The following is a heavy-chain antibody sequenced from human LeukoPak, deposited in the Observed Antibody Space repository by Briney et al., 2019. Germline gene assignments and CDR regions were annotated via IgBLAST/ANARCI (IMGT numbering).Heavy chain of an antibody. CDR2: ISYDGSNK. D-gene: IGHD1-26*01. J-gene: IGHJ4*02. CDR3: ARRLVGAKGFDN. Sequence: GGSLRLSCAASGFTFSSYAMHWVRQPPGKGLEWVAIISYDGSNKYYADSVKGRFTISRDNSKNTLYLQMNSLRAEDTAVYYCARRLVGAKGFDNWGQGTLVTVSS. V-gene: IGHV3-30-3*01. CDR1: GFTFSSYA.